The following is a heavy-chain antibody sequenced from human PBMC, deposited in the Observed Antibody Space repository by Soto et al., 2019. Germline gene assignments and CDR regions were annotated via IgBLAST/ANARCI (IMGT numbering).Heavy chain of an antibody. CDR2: ISYDGSDK. CDR3: ARETDGMDV. J-gene: IGHJ6*02. V-gene: IGHV3-30-3*01. CDR1: GFTFSNYA. Sequence: QVRLVESGGGVVQPGRSLRLSCAASGFTFSNYAMHWVRQAPGRGLEWVAVISYDGSDKYYAESVKGRFTISRDNSKNTLDLQMSSLRAEDTALYHCARETDGMDVWDQGTTVTVSS.